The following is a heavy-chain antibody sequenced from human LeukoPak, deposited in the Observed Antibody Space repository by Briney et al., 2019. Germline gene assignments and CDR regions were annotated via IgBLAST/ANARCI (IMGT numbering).Heavy chain of an antibody. D-gene: IGHD6-6*01. V-gene: IGHV1-69*05. CDR3: ARGGGEIAARPRSYYYYYMDV. Sequence: SVKVSCKASGYTFTGYYMHWVRQAPGKGLEWMGGIIPIFGTANYAQKFQGRVTITTDDSTSTAYMELSSLRSEDTAVYYCARGGGEIAARPRSYYYYYMDVWGKGTTVTVSS. J-gene: IGHJ6*03. CDR1: GYTFTGYY. CDR2: IIPIFGTA.